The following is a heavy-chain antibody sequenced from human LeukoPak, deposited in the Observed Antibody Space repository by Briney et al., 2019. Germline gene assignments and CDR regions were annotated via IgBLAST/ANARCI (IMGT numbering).Heavy chain of an antibody. V-gene: IGHV1-69*13. J-gene: IGHJ6*03. Sequence: ASVKVSCKASGGTFSSYAISWVRQAPGRGLEWMGGIIPIFGTANYAQKFQGRATITADESTSTAYMELSSLRSEDTAVYYCARGIATTGWVRYYYYYMDVWGKGTTVTVSS. CDR2: IIPIFGTA. D-gene: IGHD6-13*01. CDR1: GGTFSSYA. CDR3: ARGIATTGWVRYYYYYMDV.